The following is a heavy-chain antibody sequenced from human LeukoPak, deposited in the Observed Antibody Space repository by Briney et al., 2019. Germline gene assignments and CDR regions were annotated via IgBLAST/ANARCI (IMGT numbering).Heavy chain of an antibody. Sequence: GGSLRLSCAASGFTFSSYSMNWVRQAPGKGLEWVSSISSSRSYIYYADSVKGRFTISRDNAKNSLYLQMNSLRAEDTAVYYCARDIMGSSGYDAFDIWGQGTMVTVSS. J-gene: IGHJ3*02. V-gene: IGHV3-21*01. CDR2: ISSSRSYI. D-gene: IGHD3-22*01. CDR1: GFTFSSYS. CDR3: ARDIMGSSGYDAFDI.